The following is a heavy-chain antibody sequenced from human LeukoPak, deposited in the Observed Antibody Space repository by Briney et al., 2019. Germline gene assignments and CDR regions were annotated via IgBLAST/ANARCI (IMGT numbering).Heavy chain of an antibody. CDR1: GGSISSSSYY. Sequence: SETLSLTCTVSGGSISSSSYYWGWIRQPPGKGLEWIGSIYYSGSTYYNPSLKSRLTISVDTSKNQFSLKLSSVTAADTAVYYCARVGGGDYMVIYWFDPWGQGTLVTVSS. J-gene: IGHJ5*02. CDR3: ARVGGGDYMVIYWFDP. V-gene: IGHV4-39*07. CDR2: IYYSGST. D-gene: IGHD2-21*02.